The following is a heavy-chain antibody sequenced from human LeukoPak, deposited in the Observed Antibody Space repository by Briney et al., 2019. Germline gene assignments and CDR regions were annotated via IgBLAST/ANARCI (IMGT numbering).Heavy chain of an antibody. V-gene: IGHV3-30*02. Sequence: GGSLRLSCAASGFTFSSYGMHWVRQAPGKGLEWVAFIRYDGSNKYYADSVKGRFTISRDNSKNTLYLQMNSLRAEDTAVYYCARGRGYSQSNWVDPWGQGTMVTVSA. CDR2: IRYDGSNK. CDR1: GFTFSSYG. D-gene: IGHD5-18*01. J-gene: IGHJ5*02. CDR3: ARGRGYSQSNWVDP.